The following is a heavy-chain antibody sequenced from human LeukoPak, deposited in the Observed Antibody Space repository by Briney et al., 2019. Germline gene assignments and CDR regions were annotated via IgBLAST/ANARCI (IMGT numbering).Heavy chain of an antibody. CDR1: GFTFSNYW. D-gene: IGHD1-7*01. CDR3: ATAGNYRFDY. CDR2: INPDGSTI. J-gene: IGHJ4*02. V-gene: IGHV3-74*01. Sequence: GGPLRLSCAASGFTFSNYWVHWVRQAPGKGLVWVSRINPDGSTINYADSVKGRVTISRDNAKNTLYLQMNSLRAEDTAVYYCATAGNYRFDYWGQGTLVTVSS.